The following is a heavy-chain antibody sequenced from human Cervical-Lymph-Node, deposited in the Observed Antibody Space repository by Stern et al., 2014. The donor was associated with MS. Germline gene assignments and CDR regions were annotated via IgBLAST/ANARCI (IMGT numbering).Heavy chain of an antibody. D-gene: IGHD3-16*01. V-gene: IGHV4-39*01. Sequence: QLQLQESGPGLVKPSETLSLTCTVSGGSISSSSYYWGWIRQPPGKGLEWIGSIYYSGSTYYNPSLKSRVTISVDTPKNQFSLKLSSVTAADTAVYYCARHGGDTFYFDYWGQGTLVTVSS. J-gene: IGHJ4*02. CDR3: ARHGGDTFYFDY. CDR2: IYYSGST. CDR1: GGSISSSSYY.